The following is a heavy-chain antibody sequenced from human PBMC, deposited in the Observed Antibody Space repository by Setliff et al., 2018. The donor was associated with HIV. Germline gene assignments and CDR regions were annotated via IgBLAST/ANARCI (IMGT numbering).Heavy chain of an antibody. Sequence: SETLSLTCTVSGDSITSGHYYWGWIRQPPGKGLEWIASAHYSGAIFYNPSLKSRVTMSVDTSGSRFSLKLTSVTAADTAVYYCARPSFGIGGGANFDSWGRGTLVTVS. V-gene: IGHV4-39*02. CDR2: AHYSGAI. J-gene: IGHJ4*02. CDR1: GDSITSGHYY. CDR3: ARPSFGIGGGANFDS. D-gene: IGHD3-3*01.